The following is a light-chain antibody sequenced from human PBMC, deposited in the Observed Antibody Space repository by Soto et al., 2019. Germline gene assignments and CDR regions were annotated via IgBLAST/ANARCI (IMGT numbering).Light chain of an antibody. V-gene: IGKV4-1*01. CDR2: WAS. J-gene: IGKJ1*01. CDR1: QSLLYSSNLKNY. Sequence: DIVMTQSPDSLAVSLGERATINCKSSQSLLYSSNLKNYLAWYQQKPGQSPKLLIYWASTRESGVPDRFGGSGSGTNFTLTISSLQTEDVAVYYCLQYYSSPWTFGQGTKVEI. CDR3: LQYYSSPWT.